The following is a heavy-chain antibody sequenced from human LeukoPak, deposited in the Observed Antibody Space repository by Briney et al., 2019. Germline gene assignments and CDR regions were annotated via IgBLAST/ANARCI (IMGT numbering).Heavy chain of an antibody. CDR1: GFTFSSYA. Sequence: GGSLRLSCAASGFTFSSYAMNWVRQAPGKGLEWVSTISGSGGSTYYADSVKGRFTISRDNSKNTLYLQMNSLRAEDTAVYYCAKDSSYDSSGYYYGTAFDIWGQGTMVTVSS. V-gene: IGHV3-23*01. CDR2: ISGSGGST. CDR3: AKDSSYDSSGYYYGTAFDI. J-gene: IGHJ3*02. D-gene: IGHD3-22*01.